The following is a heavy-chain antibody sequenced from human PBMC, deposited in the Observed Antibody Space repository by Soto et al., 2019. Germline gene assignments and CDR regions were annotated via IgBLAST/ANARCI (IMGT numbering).Heavy chain of an antibody. D-gene: IGHD3-22*01. CDR2: VYYSGTT. Sequence: SETLSLTCTVSGASINNNDYYWSWIRQTPGKGLEWIGYVYYSGTTDYIPSLKSRLSMSIDKSQNQFTLKLNSVTAADTATYYCARMSYFYDKWYFDLWGRGTLVTVSS. V-gene: IGHV4-30-4*01. CDR1: GASINNNDYY. J-gene: IGHJ2*01. CDR3: ARMSYFYDKWYFDL.